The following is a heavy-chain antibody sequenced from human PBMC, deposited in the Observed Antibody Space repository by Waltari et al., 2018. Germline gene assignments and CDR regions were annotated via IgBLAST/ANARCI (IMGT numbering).Heavy chain of an antibody. CDR2: IIPIFGTA. J-gene: IGHJ4*02. Sequence: QVQLVQSGAEVKKPGSAVKVSCKASGGTFSSYDISWVRKAPGQGREGMGGIIPIFGTANYAQKFKRRDTMTEEESTSSVYTELSSLRSEVTAVYYCERIERRFRGYDYVSYFDDWGQGILVTVSS. CDR1: GGTFSSYD. D-gene: IGHD5-12*01. V-gene: IGHV1-69*13. CDR3: ERIERRFRGYDYVSYFDD.